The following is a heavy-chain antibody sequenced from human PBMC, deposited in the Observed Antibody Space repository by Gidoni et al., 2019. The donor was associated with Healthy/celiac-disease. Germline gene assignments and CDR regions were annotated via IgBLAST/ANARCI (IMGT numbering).Heavy chain of an antibody. D-gene: IGHD2-15*01. CDR2: IYPVDSDT. J-gene: IGHJ3*02. V-gene: IGHV5-51*01. Sequence: EVQLVQSGAEVKKPGESLKISCKGSGYSFTSYWIGWVRQMPGKGMEWMGIIYPVDSDTRYSPSFQGQVTISADKSISTAYLQWSSLKASDTAMYYCARPTSPLGYCSGGSCYSGGSYLGADAFDIWGQGTMVTVSS. CDR1: GYSFTSYW. CDR3: ARPTSPLGYCSGGSCYSGGSYLGADAFDI.